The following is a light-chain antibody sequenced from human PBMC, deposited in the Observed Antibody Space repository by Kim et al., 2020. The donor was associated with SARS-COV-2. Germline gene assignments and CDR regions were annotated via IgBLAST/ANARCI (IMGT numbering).Light chain of an antibody. Sequence: QTATLTCTGNSNIVGNQGAAWLQQHQGHPPKLLSYRNNNRPSGISERFSASRSGNTAFLTITGLQPEDEADYYCSALDSSLSALWVFGGGTKLTVL. CDR2: RNN. CDR1: SNIVGNQG. J-gene: IGLJ3*02. CDR3: SALDSSLSALWV. V-gene: IGLV10-54*02.